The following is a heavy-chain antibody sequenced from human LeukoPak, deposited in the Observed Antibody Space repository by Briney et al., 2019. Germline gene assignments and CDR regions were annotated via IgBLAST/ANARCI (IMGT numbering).Heavy chain of an antibody. V-gene: IGHV1-69*13. J-gene: IGHJ5*02. CDR2: IIPIFGTA. CDR1: GGTFSSYA. D-gene: IGHD2-2*02. CDR3: AREPSRGPAAISNP. Sequence: ASEKVSCKASGGTFSSYAISWVRQAPGQGLEWMGGIIPIFGTANYAQKFQGRVTITADESTSTAYMELSSLRSEDTAVYYCAREPSRGPAAISNPWGQGTLVTVSS.